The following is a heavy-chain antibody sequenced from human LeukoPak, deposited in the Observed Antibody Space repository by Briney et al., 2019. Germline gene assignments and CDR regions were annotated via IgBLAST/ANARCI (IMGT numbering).Heavy chain of an antibody. Sequence: SETLSLTCTVSGGSISSSSYYWGWIRQPPGKGLEWIGYIYYSGSTYYNPSLKSRVTISVDTSKNQFSLKLSSVTAADTAVYYCARVGPMVRGVTKAGWFDPWGQGTLVTVSS. CDR1: GGSISSSSYY. V-gene: IGHV4-30-4*08. J-gene: IGHJ5*02. D-gene: IGHD3-10*01. CDR2: IYYSGST. CDR3: ARVGPMVRGVTKAGWFDP.